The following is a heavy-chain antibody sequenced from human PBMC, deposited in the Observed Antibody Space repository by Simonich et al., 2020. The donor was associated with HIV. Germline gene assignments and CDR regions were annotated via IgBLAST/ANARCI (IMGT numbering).Heavy chain of an antibody. CDR2: INHRGNT. CDR1: GGSFSGYY. Sequence: QVQLQQWGAGLLKPSETLSLTCAVYGGSFSGYYWSWIRQPPGKGLEWIGEINHRGNTNYNPSLKDRVTISVDTSKNQFSLKLSSVTAADTAVYHCARDQDTVNNGYAFDIWGQGTMVTVSS. J-gene: IGHJ3*02. V-gene: IGHV4-34*01. D-gene: IGHD4-17*01. CDR3: ARDQDTVNNGYAFDI.